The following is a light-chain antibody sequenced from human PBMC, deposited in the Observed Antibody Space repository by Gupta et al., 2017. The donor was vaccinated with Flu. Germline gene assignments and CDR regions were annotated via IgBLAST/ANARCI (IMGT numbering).Light chain of an antibody. CDR2: QDT. J-gene: IGLJ2*01. CDR3: QAWDGSSGG. V-gene: IGLV3-1*01. CDR1: ELGDKF. Sequence: SYEMSQPPSVSVSPGQTASIPCAGDELGDKFTSWYQQRAGQSPVLIIYQDTQRPSGIPERFSGSNSGNTATLTISGTQAMDEADYYCQAWDGSSGGFGGGTKLTVL.